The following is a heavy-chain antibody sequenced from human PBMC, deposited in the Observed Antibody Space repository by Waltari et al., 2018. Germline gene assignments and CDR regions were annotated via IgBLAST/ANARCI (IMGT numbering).Heavy chain of an antibody. CDR3: ARGAVATPNWFDP. J-gene: IGHJ5*02. V-gene: IGHV4-59*01. CDR2: IYYSGST. D-gene: IGHD6-19*01. CDR1: GGSISRYY. Sequence: QVQLQESGPGLVKPSETLSLTCTVSGGSISRYYWSWIRQPPGKGLEWIGYIYYSGSTNYNPSLKSRVTISVDTSKNQFSLKLSSVTAADTAVYYCARGAVATPNWFDPWGQGTLVTVSS.